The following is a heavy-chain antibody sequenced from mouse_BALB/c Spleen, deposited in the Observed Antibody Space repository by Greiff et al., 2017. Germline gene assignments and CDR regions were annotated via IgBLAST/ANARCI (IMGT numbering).Heavy chain of an antibody. Sequence: EVNVVESGPSLVKPSQTLSLTCSVTGDSITSGYWNWIRKFPGNKLEYMGYISYSGSTYYNPSLKSRISITRDTSKNQYYLQLNSVTTEDTATYYCARYYQYGNSLYAMDYWGQGTSVTVSS. J-gene: IGHJ4*01. CDR3: ARYYQYGNSLYAMDY. D-gene: IGHD2-10*02. CDR2: ISYSGST. CDR1: GDSITSGY. V-gene: IGHV3-8*02.